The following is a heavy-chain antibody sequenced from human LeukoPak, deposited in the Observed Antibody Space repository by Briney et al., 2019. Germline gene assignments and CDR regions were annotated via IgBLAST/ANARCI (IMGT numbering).Heavy chain of an antibody. V-gene: IGHV3-30*02. CDR3: AKWQDVIHWGYFDS. Sequence: GGSLRLSCAASGFTFSSYGIHWVRQAPGKGLEWVAFIRYDGSNKYYTDSVKGRFTISRDNSKNTLYLQMSSLRAEDTAIYYCAKWQDVIHWGYFDSWGQGTLVTVS. D-gene: IGHD3-16*01. J-gene: IGHJ4*02. CDR1: GFTFSSYG. CDR2: IRYDGSNK.